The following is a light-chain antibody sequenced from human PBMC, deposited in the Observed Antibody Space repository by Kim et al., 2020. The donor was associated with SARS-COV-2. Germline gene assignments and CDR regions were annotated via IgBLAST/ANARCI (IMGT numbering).Light chain of an antibody. CDR1: QSLGSTY. V-gene: IGKV3-20*01. CDR2: GAS. CDR3: QQYGGSPTT. Sequence: LSLSPGERATLSCRASQSLGSTYLAWYQQKPGQAPRLLIYGASSRATGIPDRFSGSGSGTDFTLTISRLEPEDFAVYYCQQYGGSPTTFGQGTKLEI. J-gene: IGKJ1*01.